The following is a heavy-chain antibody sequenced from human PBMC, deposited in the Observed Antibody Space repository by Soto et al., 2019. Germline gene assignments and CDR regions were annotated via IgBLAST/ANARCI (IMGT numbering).Heavy chain of an antibody. CDR1: GFTFSSYW. D-gene: IGHD2-2*01. J-gene: IGHJ6*02. CDR2: IKQDGGEK. V-gene: IGHV3-7*03. Sequence: GGSLRLSCAGSGFTFSSYWMSWVRQAPGKGLEWVANIKQDGGEKYYVESVKGRFTISRDNAKNSLYLEMHSLRAEDTAVYYCARRGYCSTTYCYIGVAGYFNWMDVWGQGPTRTVSS. CDR3: ARRGYCSTTYCYIGVAGYFNWMDV.